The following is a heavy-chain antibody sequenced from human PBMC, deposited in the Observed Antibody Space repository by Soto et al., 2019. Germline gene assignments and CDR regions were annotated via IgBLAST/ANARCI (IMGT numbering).Heavy chain of an antibody. D-gene: IGHD3-16*02. CDR1: GGSISSGDYY. CDR3: ARESDYVWGSYRPNFDY. J-gene: IGHJ4*02. Sequence: SETLSLTCTVSGGSISSGDYYWSWIRQPPGKGLEWIGYIYYSGSTYYNPSLKSRVTISVDTSKNQFSLKLGSVTAADTAVYYCARESDYVWGSYRPNFDYWGQGTLVTVSS. V-gene: IGHV4-30-4*01. CDR2: IYYSGST.